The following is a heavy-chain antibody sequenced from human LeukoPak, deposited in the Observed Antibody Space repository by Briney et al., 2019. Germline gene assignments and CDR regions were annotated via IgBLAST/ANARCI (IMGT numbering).Heavy chain of an antibody. CDR3: ARDGPDAFDI. CDR2: IYYSGST. V-gene: IGHV4-59*01. Sequence: SETLSLTCTVSGSSISSYYWSWIRQPPGKGLEWIGYIYYSGSTNYNPSLKSRVTISVDTSKNQFSLKLSSVTAADTAVYYCARDGPDAFDIWGQGTMVTVSS. J-gene: IGHJ3*02. CDR1: GSSISSYY.